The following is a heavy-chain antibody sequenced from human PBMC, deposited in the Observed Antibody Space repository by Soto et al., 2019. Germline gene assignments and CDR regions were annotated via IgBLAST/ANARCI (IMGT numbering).Heavy chain of an antibody. J-gene: IGHJ4*02. CDR1: XVTXSXXX. Sequence: GGSLRLSCAXXXVTXSXXXXXXXXHAPGKGPEWVSGISGSGGTTYYAASVEGRFTISRDNSKNTLYLQMNSLRAVYTSVYYCARVGYDFSLDYWGQGTLVTVS. D-gene: IGHD3-3*01. V-gene: IGHV3-23*01. CDR2: ISGSGGTT. CDR3: ARVGYDFSLDY.